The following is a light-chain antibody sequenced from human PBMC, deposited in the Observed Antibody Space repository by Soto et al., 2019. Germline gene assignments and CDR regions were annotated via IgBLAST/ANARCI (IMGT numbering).Light chain of an antibody. CDR1: QGISNY. V-gene: IGKV1-27*01. CDR2: AAP. CDR3: QKYNCAPLT. J-gene: IGKJ4*01. Sequence: DIQMTQSPSSLSASVGDRVTITCRASQGISNYLAWYQQKPGTVPKLLIYAAPTLQSGVPSRFSGSGSGSDFTLTISGPQPEAGATSYGQKYNCAPLTFGGGTKVEIK.